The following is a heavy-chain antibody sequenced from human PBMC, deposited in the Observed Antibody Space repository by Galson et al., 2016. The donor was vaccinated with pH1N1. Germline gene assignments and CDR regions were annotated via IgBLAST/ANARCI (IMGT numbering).Heavy chain of an antibody. Sequence: SLRLSCAASGFTFSDYHMSWIRQAPGKGLEWVSYISSSDTIYYADSVKGRFTISRDNAKNSLYLQMNSLRAEDTAAYYCARDLGSLELMDLTFDYWGQGTLVTVSS. CDR2: ISSSDTI. J-gene: IGHJ4*02. CDR3: ARDLGSLELMDLTFDY. D-gene: IGHD1-7*01. CDR1: GFTFSDYH. V-gene: IGHV3-11*01.